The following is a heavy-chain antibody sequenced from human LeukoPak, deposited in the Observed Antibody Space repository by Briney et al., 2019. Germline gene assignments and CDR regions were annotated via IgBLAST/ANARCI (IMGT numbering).Heavy chain of an antibody. D-gene: IGHD3-10*01. CDR3: ARRIFGGWFDP. Sequence: SETLSLTCTVSGGSISSYYWSWIRQPPGKGLEWIGYIYYSGSTYYNPSLESRVTISLDTSKSQFSLKLTSVTATDTAVYYCARRIFGGWFDPLGQGTLVTVSS. J-gene: IGHJ5*02. V-gene: IGHV4-59*08. CDR2: IYYSGST. CDR1: GGSISSYY.